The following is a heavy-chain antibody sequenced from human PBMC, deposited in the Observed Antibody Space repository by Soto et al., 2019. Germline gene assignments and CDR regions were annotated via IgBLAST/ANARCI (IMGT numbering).Heavy chain of an antibody. CDR3: ARGIAARQVGSTHFDY. J-gene: IGHJ4*02. D-gene: IGHD6-6*01. CDR1: GGSISSYY. Sequence: SETLSLTCTVSGGSISSYYWSWIRQPPGKGLEWIGYIYYSGSTNYNPSLKSRVTISVDTSKNQFSLKLSSVTAADTAVYYCARGIAARQVGSTHFDYWGQGTLVTVSS. V-gene: IGHV4-59*01. CDR2: IYYSGST.